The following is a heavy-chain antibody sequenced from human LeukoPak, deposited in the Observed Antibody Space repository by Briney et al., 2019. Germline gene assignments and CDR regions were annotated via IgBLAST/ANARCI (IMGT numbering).Heavy chain of an antibody. CDR1: GFTFSNAW. Sequence: GGSLRLSCVASGFTFSNAWMSWVRQAPGKGLEWVGRINNKTDGGTTDYAAPGKGRFIIEREDSKNTLYLQMNSLKPEDTAVYFCITAYYHDSNGYHPTDWGQGTLVTVSS. V-gene: IGHV3-15*01. CDR2: INNKTDGGTT. J-gene: IGHJ4*02. CDR3: ITAYYHDSNGYHPTD. D-gene: IGHD3-22*01.